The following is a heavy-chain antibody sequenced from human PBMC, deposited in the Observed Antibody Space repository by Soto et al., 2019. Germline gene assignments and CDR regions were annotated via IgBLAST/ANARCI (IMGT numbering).Heavy chain of an antibody. CDR1: RYIFTAYF. V-gene: IGHV1-2*02. CDR2: INPNNGST. D-gene: IGHD1-1*01. Sequence: QVQLVQSGAEVKKPGASVKVSCKAPRYIFTAYFMHWVRQAPGQGLEWMGWINPNNGSTHYGLSFQGRVTMTRDTSISTDYMELSSLRSDDTPVSYCASHDPGARFDPWGQGTLVIVSS. J-gene: IGHJ5*02. CDR3: ASHDPGARFDP.